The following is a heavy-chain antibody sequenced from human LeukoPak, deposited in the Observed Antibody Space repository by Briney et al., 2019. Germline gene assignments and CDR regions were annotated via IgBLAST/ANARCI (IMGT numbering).Heavy chain of an antibody. D-gene: IGHD5-24*01. CDR2: VYYSGST. CDR1: GGSISNSRLY. CDR3: TRHEGTMEMATVFDY. V-gene: IGHV4-39*01. Sequence: SGTLSLTCSVSGGSISNSRLYWGWIRQPPGKGPEWIGSVYYSGSTYYNPSLKSRVTIFADTSKNQFSLNVRSVTAADTAVYYCTRHEGTMEMATVFDYWGQGILVTVSS. J-gene: IGHJ4*02.